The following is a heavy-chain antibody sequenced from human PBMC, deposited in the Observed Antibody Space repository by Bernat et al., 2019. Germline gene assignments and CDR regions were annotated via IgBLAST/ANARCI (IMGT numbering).Heavy chain of an antibody. V-gene: IGHV3-30*01. D-gene: IGHD4-11*01. CDR1: GFTFSGFY. CDR2: ISYNGGKR. CDR3: ARERFNDYSNSDFDY. J-gene: IGHJ4*02. Sequence: QVQLVESGGGVVQPGRSLRLSCVASGFTFSGFYMHWVRQAPGKGLEWVTVISYNGGKRDYADSVKGRFTISRDNSKSTLYLQMDSLRTEDSAVYYCARERFNDYSNSDFDYWGPGTLVTVSS.